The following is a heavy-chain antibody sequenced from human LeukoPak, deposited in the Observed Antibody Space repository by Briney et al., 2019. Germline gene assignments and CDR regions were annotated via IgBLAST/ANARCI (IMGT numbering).Heavy chain of an antibody. CDR1: GFTFSSYA. Sequence: PGGSLRLSCAASGFTFSSYAMSWVRQAPGKGLEWVSVIYSGGSTYYADSVKGRFTISRDNSKNTLYLQMNSLRAEDTAVYYCARGENSGYETEVLDNWFDPWGQGTLVTVSS. D-gene: IGHD5-12*01. V-gene: IGHV3-53*01. J-gene: IGHJ5*02. CDR3: ARGENSGYETEVLDNWFDP. CDR2: IYSGGST.